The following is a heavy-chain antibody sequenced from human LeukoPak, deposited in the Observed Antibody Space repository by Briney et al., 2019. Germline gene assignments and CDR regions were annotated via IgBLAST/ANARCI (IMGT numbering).Heavy chain of an antibody. CDR1: GFTFSSHW. J-gene: IGHJ4*02. CDR3: ARDWFTRLGELSPDRAFDY. Sequence: PGGSLRLSCAASGFTFSSHWMHWVRQAPGKGLERVSGINWNGGSTGYADSVKGRFTISRDNAKNSLYLQMSSLRAEDTALYYCARDWFTRLGELSPDRAFDYWGQGTLVTVSS. CDR2: INWNGGST. V-gene: IGHV3-20*04. D-gene: IGHD3-16*02.